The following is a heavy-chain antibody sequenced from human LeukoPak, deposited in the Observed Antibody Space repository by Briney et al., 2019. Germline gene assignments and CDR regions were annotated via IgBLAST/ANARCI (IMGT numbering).Heavy chain of an antibody. Sequence: GGSLRLSCAASGFTFSSYSMNWVRQAPGKGLEWVSYISSSSSTIYYADSVKGRFTISRDNAKNSLYLQMNSLRAEDTAVYYCARGGRYYMDVWGKGTTVTVSS. CDR2: ISSSSSTI. J-gene: IGHJ6*03. V-gene: IGHV3-48*04. CDR3: ARGGRYYMDV. CDR1: GFTFSSYS.